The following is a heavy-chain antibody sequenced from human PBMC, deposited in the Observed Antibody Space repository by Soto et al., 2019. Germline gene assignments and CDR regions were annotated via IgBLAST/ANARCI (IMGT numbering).Heavy chain of an antibody. J-gene: IGHJ4*02. V-gene: IGHV3-23*01. Sequence: QLLESGGGLVQPGGSLRLSCGGSGFTFNRCAMSWVRQSPGKGLEWVSAIDENGGTTYYADSVQGRFTISRDNSKNTLYLQMNTLRVEDTAVYYCVKESYNPRTDFDCWGQGTLVTVSS. CDR1: GFTFNRCA. D-gene: IGHD3-10*01. CDR3: VKESYNPRTDFDC. CDR2: IDENGGTT.